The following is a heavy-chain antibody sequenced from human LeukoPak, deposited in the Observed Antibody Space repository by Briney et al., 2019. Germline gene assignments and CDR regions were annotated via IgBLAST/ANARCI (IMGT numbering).Heavy chain of an antibody. CDR1: GCTFSDYW. V-gene: IGHV3-7*01. Sequence: GGSLRLSCVVSGCTFSDYWMNWVRQAPGKGLEWVASINQNGGEKSYVDSVKGRFTISRDNPKNSLYLQMNSLRAEDTAVYYCARDGTAAGLYFDLWGQGTLVTVSS. J-gene: IGHJ4*01. CDR3: ARDGTAAGLYFDL. D-gene: IGHD6-13*01. CDR2: INQNGGEK.